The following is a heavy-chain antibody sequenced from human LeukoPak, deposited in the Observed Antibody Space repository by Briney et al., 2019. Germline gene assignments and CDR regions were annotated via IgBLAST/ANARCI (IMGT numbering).Heavy chain of an antibody. V-gene: IGHV3-23*01. J-gene: IGHJ4*02. Sequence: PGGSLRLSCAASGFTFSSYAMSWVRQAPGKGLEWVSAISGSGGSTYYADSVKGRFTISRDNSKNTLYLQMNSLRVEDTAIYYCAKARYSSSWYHFGYWGQGTLATVSS. CDR2: ISGSGGST. D-gene: IGHD6-13*01. CDR1: GFTFSSYA. CDR3: AKARYSSSWYHFGY.